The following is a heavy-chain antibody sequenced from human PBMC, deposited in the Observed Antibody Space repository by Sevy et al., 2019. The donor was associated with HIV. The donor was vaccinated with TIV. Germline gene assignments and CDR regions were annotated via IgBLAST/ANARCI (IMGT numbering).Heavy chain of an antibody. CDR2: ISSNGGST. Sequence: GGSLRLSCSASGFTFSSYAMHWVRQAPGKGLEYVSAISSNGGSTYYADSVKGRFTISRDNSKNTLYLQMSSLRAEDTAVYYSVKYNGIAAADTAGGYFDYWGQGTLVTVSS. CDR3: VKYNGIAAADTAGGYFDY. D-gene: IGHD6-13*01. V-gene: IGHV3-64D*06. CDR1: GFTFSSYA. J-gene: IGHJ4*02.